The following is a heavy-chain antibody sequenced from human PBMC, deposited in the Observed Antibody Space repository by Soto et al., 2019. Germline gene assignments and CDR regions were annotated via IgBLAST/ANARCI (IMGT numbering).Heavy chain of an antibody. CDR1: GGSISSYY. D-gene: IGHD3-22*01. J-gene: IGHJ4*02. CDR2: LYYGRSA. CDR3: ALRSMAVVPEY. Sequence: QVQLQESSPGLVKPSETLSLTCAVSGGSISSYYCMWIRQPPGKGLESIGYLYYGRSANYNPSLKSRVTLSVDTSTNQCSLTLSSMTAADTAVYYCALRSMAVVPEYWGQGTLVTVSS. V-gene: IGHV4-59*01.